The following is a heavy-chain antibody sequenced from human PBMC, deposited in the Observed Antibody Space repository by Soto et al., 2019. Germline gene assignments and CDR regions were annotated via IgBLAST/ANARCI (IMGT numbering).Heavy chain of an antibody. J-gene: IGHJ3*02. V-gene: IGHV3-23*01. CDR3: AKAVDPSTSGSYDAFDI. CDR2: ISGSGGST. CDR1: GFTFSSYA. Sequence: GGSLRLSCAASGFTFSSYAMSWVRQAPGKGLEWVSAISGSGGSTYYADSVKGRFTISRDNSKNTLYLQMNSLRAEDTAVYYCAKAVDPSTSGSYDAFDIWGQGTMVTVSS. D-gene: IGHD1-26*01.